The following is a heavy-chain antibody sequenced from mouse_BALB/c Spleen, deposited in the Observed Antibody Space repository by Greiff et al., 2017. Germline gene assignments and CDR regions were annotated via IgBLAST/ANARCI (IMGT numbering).Heavy chain of an antibody. CDR3: ARDQRYYGSSDWYFDV. CDR2: ISSGGSYT. CDR1: GFTFSSYA. J-gene: IGHJ1*01. Sequence: DVMLVESGGGLVKPGGSLKLSCAASGFTFSSYAMSWVRQSPEKRLEWVAEISSGGSYTYYPDTVTGRFTISRDNAKNTLYLEMSSLRSEDTAMYYCARDQRYYGSSDWYFDVWGAGTTVTVSS. V-gene: IGHV5-9-4*01. D-gene: IGHD1-1*01.